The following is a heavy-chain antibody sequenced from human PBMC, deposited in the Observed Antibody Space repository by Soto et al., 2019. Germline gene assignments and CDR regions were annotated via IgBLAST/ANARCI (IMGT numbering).Heavy chain of an antibody. V-gene: IGHV1-18*01. CDR3: ERPSGGGPMVRRVGGYYYYGMDV. Sequence: QVQLVQSGAEVKKPGASVKVSCKASGYTFTSYGISWVRQAPGQGLEWMGWISAYNGNTNYAQKLQGRVTMTTDTSTSTAYLELGSLGSDATDVSDYERPSGGGPMVRRVGGYYYYGMDVW. J-gene: IGHJ6*01. D-gene: IGHD3-10*01. CDR2: ISAYNGNT. CDR1: GYTFTSYG.